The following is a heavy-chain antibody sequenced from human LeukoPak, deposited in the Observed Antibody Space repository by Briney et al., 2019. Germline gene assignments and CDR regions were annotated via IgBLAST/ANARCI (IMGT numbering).Heavy chain of an antibody. CDR1: GFTFDDYG. CDR3: ARDADDYGDYGNDY. Sequence: PGGSLRLSCAASGFTFDDYGMSWVRQAPGKGLEWVSGINWNGGSTGYADFVKGRFTISRDNAKNSLYLQMNSLRAEDTALYHCARDADDYGDYGNDYWGQGTLVTVSS. CDR2: INWNGGST. J-gene: IGHJ4*02. V-gene: IGHV3-20*01. D-gene: IGHD4-17*01.